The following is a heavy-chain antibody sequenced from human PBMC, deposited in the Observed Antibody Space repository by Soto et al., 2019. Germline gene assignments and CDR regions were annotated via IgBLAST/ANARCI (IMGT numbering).Heavy chain of an antibody. CDR2: INAGNGNT. CDR1: GYTFTSYA. J-gene: IGHJ4*02. D-gene: IGHD3-10*01. V-gene: IGHV1-3*01. CDR3: ARDYLRPLPGVRGAFDY. Sequence: ASVKVSCKASGYTFTSYAMHWVRQAPGQRLEWMGWINAGNGNTKYSQKFQGRVTITRDTSASTAYMELSSLRSEDTAVYYCARDYLRPLPGVRGAFDYWGQGTLVTVSS.